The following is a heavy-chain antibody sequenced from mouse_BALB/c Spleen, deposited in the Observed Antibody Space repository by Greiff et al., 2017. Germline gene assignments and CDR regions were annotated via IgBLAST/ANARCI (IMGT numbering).Heavy chain of an antibody. J-gene: IGHJ3*01. V-gene: IGHV5-6-3*01. CDR1: GFTFSSYG. CDR2: INSNGGST. Sequence: EVQVVESGGGLVQPGGSLKLSCAASGFTFSSYGMSWVRQTPDKRLELVATINSNGGSTYYPDSVKGRFTISRDNAKNTLYLQMSSLKSEDTAMYYCAREIYYGGWFAYWGQGTLVTVSA. D-gene: IGHD2-1*01. CDR3: AREIYYGGWFAY.